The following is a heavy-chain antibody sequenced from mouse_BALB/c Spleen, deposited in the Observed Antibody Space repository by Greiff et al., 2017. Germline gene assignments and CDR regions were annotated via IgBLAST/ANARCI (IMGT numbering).Heavy chain of an antibody. Sequence: EVKLLESGPGLVKPSQSLSLTCTVTGYSITSDYAWNWIRQFPGNKLEWMGYISYSGSTSYNPSLKSRISITRDTSKNQFFLQLNSVTTEDTATYYCARDDGYSFAYWGQGTLVTVSA. J-gene: IGHJ3*01. D-gene: IGHD2-3*01. CDR2: ISYSGST. CDR3: ARDDGYSFAY. V-gene: IGHV3-2*02. CDR1: GYSITSDYA.